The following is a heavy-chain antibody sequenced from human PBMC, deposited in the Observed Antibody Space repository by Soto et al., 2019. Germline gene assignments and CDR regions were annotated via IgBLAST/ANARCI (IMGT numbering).Heavy chain of an antibody. V-gene: IGHV3-23*01. CDR1: GLTFNSYA. D-gene: IGHD4-17*01. J-gene: IGHJ4*02. CDR3: ASPPRATVTDNIFNY. CDR2: ISGSDGST. Sequence: LRLSCAASGLTFNSYAMSWVRQAPGKGLEWVSAISGSDGSTYYADSVKGRFTISRDNSKNTLYLQMSSLRAEDTAVYYCASPPRATVTDNIFNYWGQGTLVTVSS.